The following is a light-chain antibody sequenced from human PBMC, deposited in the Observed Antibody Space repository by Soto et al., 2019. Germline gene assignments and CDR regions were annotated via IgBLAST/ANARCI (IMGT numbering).Light chain of an antibody. CDR2: GVN. CDR1: SSDVGAYKY. CDR3: TSYTSSSTLV. Sequence: QSVLTQPPSASGSPGQSITISCTGTSSDVGAYKYVSWYQQHPGKAPKLIIYGVNTRPSGVSHRFSGSKSGNTASLTISGLQADDEADYYCTSYTSSSTLVFGTGTKVTV. J-gene: IGLJ1*01. V-gene: IGLV2-14*01.